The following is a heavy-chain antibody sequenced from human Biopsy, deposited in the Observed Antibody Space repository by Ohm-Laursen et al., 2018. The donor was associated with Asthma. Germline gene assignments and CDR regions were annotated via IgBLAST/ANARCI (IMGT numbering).Heavy chain of an antibody. D-gene: IGHD1-1*01. CDR3: VRDGTDDAFDI. J-gene: IGHJ3*02. CDR2: ISKDASTQ. Sequence: SLRLSCSASGFSFSNFAIHWVRQAPGKGLEWVGVISKDASTQDYADSVKGRFTMARDNSKNTPDLQMNSLREEDTAVYYCVRDGTDDAFDIWGQGTVVSVSS. V-gene: IGHV3-30*16. CDR1: GFSFSNFA.